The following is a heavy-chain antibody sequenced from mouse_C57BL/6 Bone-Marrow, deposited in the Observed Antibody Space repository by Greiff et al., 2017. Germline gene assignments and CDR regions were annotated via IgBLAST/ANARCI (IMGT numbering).Heavy chain of an antibody. CDR3: ARSFSYWYFDY. CDR1: GYTFTSYW. D-gene: IGHD2-10*01. Sequence: QVQLKQPGAELVKPGASVKLSCKASGYTFTSYWMQWVKQRPGQGLEWIGEIDPSDSYTNYNQKFKGKATLTVDTSSSTAYMPLSSLTSEDSAVYYCARSFSYWYFDYWGQGTTLTVSS. J-gene: IGHJ2*01. V-gene: IGHV1-50*01. CDR2: IDPSDSYT.